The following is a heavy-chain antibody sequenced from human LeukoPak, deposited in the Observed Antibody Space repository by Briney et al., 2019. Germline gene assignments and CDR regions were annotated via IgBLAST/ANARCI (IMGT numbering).Heavy chain of an antibody. CDR3: ARVWFGDPSGAFDI. CDR2: IYYSGST. V-gene: IGHV4-59*08. D-gene: IGHD3-10*01. J-gene: IGHJ3*02. CDR1: GGSLNSYY. Sequence: SETLSLTCTVSGGSLNSYYWSWIRQPPGKGLEWIGYIYYSGSTNYNPSLKSRVTFSLDTSKNQFSLKLSSVIAVDTAVYYCARVWFGDPSGAFDIWGQGTMVTVSS.